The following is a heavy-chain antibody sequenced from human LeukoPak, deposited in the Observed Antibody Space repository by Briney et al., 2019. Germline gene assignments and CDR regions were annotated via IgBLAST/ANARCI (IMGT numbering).Heavy chain of an antibody. CDR3: ARDSPGYGGYSY. J-gene: IGHJ4*02. V-gene: IGHV3-7*04. D-gene: IGHD5-12*01. Sequence: GGSLRLSCTVSGFTFSRYCMTWVRQAPGKGLVWVANIKEDGSAKYYVDSMKGRFTISRDNAKNSLYLQINSLRAEDTAVYYCARDSPGYGGYSYWGQGTLVTVSS. CDR2: IKEDGSAK. CDR1: GFTFSRYC.